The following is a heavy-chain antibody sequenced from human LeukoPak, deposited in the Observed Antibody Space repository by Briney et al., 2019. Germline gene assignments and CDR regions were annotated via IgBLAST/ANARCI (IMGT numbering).Heavy chain of an antibody. J-gene: IGHJ6*02. CDR2: IYYSGST. CDR1: GGSISSYY. V-gene: IGHV4-59*12. CDR3: ARGPAIYFDWLGRIAQIEKTDYYYYGMDV. Sequence: PSETLSLTCTVSGGSISSYYWSWIRQPPGKGLEWIGYIYYSGSTNYNPSLKSRVTISVDTSKNQFSLKLSSVTAADTAVYYCARGPAIYFDWLGRIAQIEKTDYYYYGMDVWGQGTTVTVSS. D-gene: IGHD3-9*01.